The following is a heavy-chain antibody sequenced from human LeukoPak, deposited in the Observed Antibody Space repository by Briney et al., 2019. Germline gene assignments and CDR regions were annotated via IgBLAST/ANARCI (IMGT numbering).Heavy chain of an antibody. CDR1: GFTFSDHY. CDR2: TRNKANSYTT. D-gene: IGHD1-26*01. CDR3: ARVGGSYYAFDY. Sequence: PGGSLRLSCAASGFTFSDHYMDWVRQAPGKGLEWVGRTRNKANSYTTEYAASVKGRFTISRDDSKNSLYLQMNSLKTEDTAVFYCARVGGSYYAFDYWGQGTLATVSS. V-gene: IGHV3-72*01. J-gene: IGHJ4*02.